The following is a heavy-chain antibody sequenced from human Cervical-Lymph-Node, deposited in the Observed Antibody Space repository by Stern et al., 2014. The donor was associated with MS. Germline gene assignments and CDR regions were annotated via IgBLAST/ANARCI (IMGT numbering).Heavy chain of an antibody. D-gene: IGHD2-2*01. CDR3: AKDLGRGVVVVPLYGLDV. V-gene: IGHV3-23*04. Sequence: EMQLVESGGGLVQPGGSLRLSCAASGFTFSTYAFSWVRQDPGQGLEWVASISDSGVYTYYADSVKGRFTNSRYKSKSMLYLEMQSLRAEDTAVYHCAKDLGRGVVVVPLYGLDVWGQGTTVTVSS. CDR2: ISDSGVYT. J-gene: IGHJ6*02. CDR1: GFTFSTYA.